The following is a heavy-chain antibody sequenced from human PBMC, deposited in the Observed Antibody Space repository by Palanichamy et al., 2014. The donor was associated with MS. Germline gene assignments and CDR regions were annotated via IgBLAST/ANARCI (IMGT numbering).Heavy chain of an antibody. Sequence: STYYADSVKGRFTISRDNSKNTLYLQMNSLRAEDTAVYYCAKRPVVPAAIFPYYFDYWGQGTLVTVSS. CDR2: ST. J-gene: IGHJ4*02. D-gene: IGHD2-2*01. V-gene: IGHV3-23*01. CDR3: AKRPVVPAAIFPYYFDY.